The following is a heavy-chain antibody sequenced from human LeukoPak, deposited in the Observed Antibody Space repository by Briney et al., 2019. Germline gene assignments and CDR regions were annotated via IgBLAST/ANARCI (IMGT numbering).Heavy chain of an antibody. V-gene: IGHV3-30*04. CDR2: ISYDGSNK. CDR3: ARDPVGTAMVYFDY. J-gene: IGHJ4*02. CDR1: GFTFSSYA. D-gene: IGHD5-18*01. Sequence: GGPLRLSCAASGFTFSSYAMHWVRQAPGKGLEWVAVISYDGSNKYYADSVKGRFTISRDNSKNTLYLQMNSLRAEDTAVYYCARDPVGTAMVYFDYWGQGTLVTVSS.